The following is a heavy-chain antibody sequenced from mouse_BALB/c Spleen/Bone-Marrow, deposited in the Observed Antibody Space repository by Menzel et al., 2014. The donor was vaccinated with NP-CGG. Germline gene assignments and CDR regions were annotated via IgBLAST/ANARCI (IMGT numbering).Heavy chain of an antibody. D-gene: IGHD2-14*01. Sequence: EVQLVESGPSLVKPSQTLSLPCSVTGDSITSGYWNWIRKFPGNKLEYMGYISYSGRTYYNPSLKSRISITRDTSKNQYYLQLNSVTTEDTATYYCARAGYRYDVGYAMDHWGQGTSVTVSS. J-gene: IGHJ4*01. CDR2: ISYSGRT. V-gene: IGHV3-8*02. CDR3: ARAGYRYDVGYAMDH. CDR1: GDSITSGY.